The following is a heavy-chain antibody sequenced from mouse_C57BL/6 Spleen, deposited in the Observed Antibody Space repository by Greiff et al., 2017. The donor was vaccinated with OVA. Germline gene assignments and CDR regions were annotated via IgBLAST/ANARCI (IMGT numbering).Heavy chain of an antibody. CDR2: IDPENGDT. Sequence: VQLQQSGAELVRPGASVKLSCTASGFTIKDDYMHWVKQRPEQGLEWIGWIDPENGDTEYASKFQGKATITADTSSNTAYLQLSSLTSEDTAVYYCTAYWVLDYWGQGTTLTVSS. D-gene: IGHD2-10*01. CDR3: TAYWVLDY. V-gene: IGHV14-4*01. J-gene: IGHJ2*01. CDR1: GFTIKDDY.